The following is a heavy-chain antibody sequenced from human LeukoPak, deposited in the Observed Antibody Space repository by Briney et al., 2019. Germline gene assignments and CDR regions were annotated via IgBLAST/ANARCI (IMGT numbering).Heavy chain of an antibody. V-gene: IGHV1-69*05. J-gene: IGHJ4*02. CDR2: IIPIFGTA. Sequence: SVKVSCKASGGTFSSYAISWVRQAPGQGLEWMGGIIPIFGTANYAQKFQGRVTITTDESTSTAYMELSSLRSEDTAVYYCARGRDGYNLVFDYWGQGTLVTVSS. CDR3: ARGRDGYNLVFDY. CDR1: GGTFSSYA. D-gene: IGHD5-24*01.